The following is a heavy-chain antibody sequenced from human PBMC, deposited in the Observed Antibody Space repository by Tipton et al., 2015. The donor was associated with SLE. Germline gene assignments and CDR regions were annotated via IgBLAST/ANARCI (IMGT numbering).Heavy chain of an antibody. J-gene: IGHJ4*02. CDR2: INHSGST. D-gene: IGHD3-22*01. CDR1: GGSFSGYY. V-gene: IGHV4-34*01. Sequence: TLSLTCAVYGGSFSGYYWSWIRQPPGKGLEWIGEINHSGSTNYNPSLKSRVTISVDTSKNQFSLKLSSVTAADTAVYYCACPYYYDSSGYSDYWGQGTLVTVSS. CDR3: ACPYYYDSSGYSDY.